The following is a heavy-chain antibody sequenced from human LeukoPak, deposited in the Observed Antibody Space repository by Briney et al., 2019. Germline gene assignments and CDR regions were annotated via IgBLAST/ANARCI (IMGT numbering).Heavy chain of an antibody. D-gene: IGHD3-3*01. J-gene: IGHJ4*02. CDR1: GYTFTGHY. CDR3: ASAPITVFEVVKEEFDY. Sequence: ASVKVSCKASGYTFTGHYMHWVRQSPGQGLEWMGWINPKTGGTYYAQKFQGRVTMTRDTSISAAYMELRSLRSDDTAVYYCASAPITVFEVVKEEFDYWGQGTLVAVSS. CDR2: INPKTGGT. V-gene: IGHV1-2*02.